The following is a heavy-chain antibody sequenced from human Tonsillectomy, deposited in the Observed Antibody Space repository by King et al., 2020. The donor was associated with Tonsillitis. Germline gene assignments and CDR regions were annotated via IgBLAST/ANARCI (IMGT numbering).Heavy chain of an antibody. J-gene: IGHJ5*02. D-gene: IGHD6-19*01. Sequence: QLQESGPGLVKPSETLSLTCTVSGGSISSYYWSWLRQPPGKGLEWIGYIYYSGSTNYNPSLKSRVTISVDTFKNQFSLKLSSVTAADTAVYYCARLYSSGWSRWFDPWGQGTLVTVSS. CDR3: ARLYSSGWSRWFDP. CDR1: GGSISSYY. V-gene: IGHV4-59*01. CDR2: IYYSGST.